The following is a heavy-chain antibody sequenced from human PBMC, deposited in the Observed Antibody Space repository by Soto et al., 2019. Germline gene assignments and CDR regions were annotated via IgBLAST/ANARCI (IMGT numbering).Heavy chain of an antibody. CDR3: AKGGRHYYDSSVYPHAFDI. J-gene: IGHJ3*02. V-gene: IGHV3-30*18. Sequence: QVQLVESGGGVVQPGRSLRLSCAASGFTFSSYGMHWVRQAPGKGLEWVSVISYDGSNKYYADSVKGRFTISRDNSKNKLYLKMNSLRAEDTTVYFCAKGGRHYYDSSVYPHAFDIWGQGTMVTVSS. CDR2: ISYDGSNK. D-gene: IGHD3-22*01. CDR1: GFTFSSYG.